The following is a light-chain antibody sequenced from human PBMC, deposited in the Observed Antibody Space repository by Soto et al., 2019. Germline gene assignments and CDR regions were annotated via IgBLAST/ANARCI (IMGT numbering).Light chain of an antibody. V-gene: IGKV1-5*01. CDR1: QGISNW. CDR2: DAS. J-gene: IGKJ1*01. CDR3: QHYNSYSEA. Sequence: DIQMTQSPSSVSASVGDRVTITCRASQGISNWLAWYQQKPGKAPKLLIYDASSLESGVPSRFSGSGSGTEFTLTISSLQPDDFATYYCQHYNSYSEAFGQGTKVDIK.